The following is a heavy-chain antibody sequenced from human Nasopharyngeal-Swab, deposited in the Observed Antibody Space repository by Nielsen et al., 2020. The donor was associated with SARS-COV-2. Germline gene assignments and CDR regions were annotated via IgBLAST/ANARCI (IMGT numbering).Heavy chain of an antibody. J-gene: IGHJ6*02. CDR2: IYYSGST. Sequence: WIRQPPGKGLEWIGYIYYSGSTNYNPSLKSRVTTSVDTSKNQFSLKLSSVTAADTAVYYCARDYYGMDVWGQGTTVTVSS. CDR3: ARDYYGMDV. V-gene: IGHV4-59*01.